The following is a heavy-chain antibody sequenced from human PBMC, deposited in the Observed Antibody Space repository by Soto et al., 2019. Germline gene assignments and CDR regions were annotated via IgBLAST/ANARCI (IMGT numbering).Heavy chain of an antibody. V-gene: IGHV3-23*01. CDR1: GFTFSSYA. J-gene: IGHJ4*02. CDR2: ITGSGDST. Sequence: EVQLLESGGGLVQPGGCLRLSCAASGFTFSSYAMSWVRQAPGKGLEWVSAITGSGDSTYYADSVKGRFTVSRDNSKNTLYLQMNSLRAEDTAVYYCAKVFVFTIREGFDYWGLGTLVTVSS. D-gene: IGHD3-3*01. CDR3: AKVFVFTIREGFDY.